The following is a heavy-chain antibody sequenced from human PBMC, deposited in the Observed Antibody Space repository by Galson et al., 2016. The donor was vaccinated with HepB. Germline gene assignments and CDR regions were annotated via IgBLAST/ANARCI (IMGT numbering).Heavy chain of an antibody. CDR1: GYTFTSYG. CDR2: ISAYNAYT. D-gene: IGHD2-15*01. J-gene: IGHJ4*02. CDR3: ARGWGPEGYCADY. Sequence: SVKVSCKASGYTFTSYGVSWVRQAPGQGLEWMGWISAYNAYTNYAQKFQGRIRMTIDTSTRTAYMELRSLRSDDTAVYFCARGWGPEGYCADYWGQGTLVTVYS. V-gene: IGHV1-18*01.